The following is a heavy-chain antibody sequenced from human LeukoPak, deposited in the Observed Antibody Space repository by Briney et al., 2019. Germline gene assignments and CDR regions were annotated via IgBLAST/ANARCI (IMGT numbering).Heavy chain of an antibody. Sequence: GGSLRLSCAASGFTFSSYAMNWVRQAPGKGLEWVSGTGSTGVSTFYADSVKGRFTVSRDNPKNTLSLQRNSLRAEDTAVYYCAKDPGVVPAHYFDYWGQGTLVTVSS. D-gene: IGHD2-2*01. CDR3: AKDPGVVPAHYFDY. CDR1: GFTFSSYA. CDR2: TGSTGVST. J-gene: IGHJ4*02. V-gene: IGHV3-23*01.